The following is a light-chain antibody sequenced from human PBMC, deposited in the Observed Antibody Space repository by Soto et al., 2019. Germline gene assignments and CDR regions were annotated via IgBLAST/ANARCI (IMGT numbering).Light chain of an antibody. CDR2: KAS. J-gene: IGKJ2*01. CDR3: QQYHSYLYT. Sequence: DIQMTQSPSTLSASVGDRVTITCRASHSISNWLAWYQQKPGKAPRLLIYKASSLEIGVPSRFSGSGSGTEFTLTISSLQPDDFATYYCQQYHSYLYTFGQGTKLEIK. CDR1: HSISNW. V-gene: IGKV1-5*03.